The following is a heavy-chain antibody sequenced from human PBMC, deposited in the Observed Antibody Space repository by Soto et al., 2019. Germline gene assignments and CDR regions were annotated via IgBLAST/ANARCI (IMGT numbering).Heavy chain of an antibody. Sequence: ASVKVSCKVSGYTLTELSMHWVRQAPGKGLEWMGGFDPEDGETIYAQKFQGRVTMTKDTSTDTAYMELSSLRSEDTAVYYCATGESFSWGQGTLVTVSS. J-gene: IGHJ5*02. D-gene: IGHD3-3*01. CDR2: FDPEDGET. V-gene: IGHV1-24*01. CDR3: ATGESFS. CDR1: GYTLTELS.